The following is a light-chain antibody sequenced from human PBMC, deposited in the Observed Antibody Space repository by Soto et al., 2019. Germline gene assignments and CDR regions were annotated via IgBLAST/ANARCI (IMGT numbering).Light chain of an antibody. J-gene: IGLJ1*01. CDR1: DSNIGTYF. CDR2: DDD. CDR3: GTWDSSLSAYV. Sequence: QSVLTQPPSVSAAPGQRVTISCSGGDSNIGTYFVAWYQHLPGSAPKLLIFDDDRRPSGIPDRLSGSKSGTSATLDITGLQTGDEDDYYCGTWDSSLSAYVFGTGTKLTVL. V-gene: IGLV1-51*01.